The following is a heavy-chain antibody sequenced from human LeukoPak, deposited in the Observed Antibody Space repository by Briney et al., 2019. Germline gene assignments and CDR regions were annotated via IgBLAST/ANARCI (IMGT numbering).Heavy chain of an antibody. CDR1: GGTLSSYA. D-gene: IGHD3-10*01. CDR2: IIPIFGTA. J-gene: IGHJ4*02. V-gene: IGHV1-69*13. CDR3: ASQWFGELSGGYYFDY. Sequence: SVKVSCKASGGTLSSYAISWVRQAPGQGLEWMGGIIPIFGTANYAQKFQGRVTITADESTSTAYMELSSLRSEDTAVYYCASQWFGELSGGYYFDYWGQGTLVTVSS.